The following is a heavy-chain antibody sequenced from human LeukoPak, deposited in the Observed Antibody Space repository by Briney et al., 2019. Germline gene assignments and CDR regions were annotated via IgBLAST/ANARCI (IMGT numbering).Heavy chain of an antibody. V-gene: IGHV3-15*01. Sequence: GGSLRLSCAASGFTFSNAWMSWVRQAPGKGLEWVGRIKSKTDGGTTDYAAPVKGRFTISRDDSKNTLYLQMNSLKAEDTAVYYCANSLSCIAAAGRFDYWGQGTLVTVSS. D-gene: IGHD6-13*01. CDR2: IKSKTDGGTT. J-gene: IGHJ4*02. CDR1: GFTFSNAW. CDR3: ANSLSCIAAAGRFDY.